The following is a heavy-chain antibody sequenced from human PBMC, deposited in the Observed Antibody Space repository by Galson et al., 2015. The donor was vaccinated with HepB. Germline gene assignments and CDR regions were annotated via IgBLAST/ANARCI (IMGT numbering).Heavy chain of an antibody. CDR1: GFTFSNAW. V-gene: IGHV3-15*01. D-gene: IGHD6-13*01. CDR3: TTGGEQQLDAFDI. J-gene: IGHJ3*02. CDR2: IKSKTDGGTT. Sequence: SLRLSCAASGFTFSNAWMSWVRQAPGKGLEWVGRIKSKTDGGTTDYAAPVKGRFTISRDDSKNTLYLQMNSLKTEDTAVCYCTTGGEQQLDAFDIWGQGTMVTVSS.